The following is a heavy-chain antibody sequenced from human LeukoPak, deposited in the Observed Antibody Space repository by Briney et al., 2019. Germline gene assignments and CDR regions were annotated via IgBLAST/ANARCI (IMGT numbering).Heavy chain of an antibody. D-gene: IGHD1-26*01. CDR1: GGTFSSYA. V-gene: IGHV1-69*04. CDR3: ARGGGSYRRYPFDY. Sequence: ASVKVSCKASGGTFSSYAINWVRQAPGQGLEWMGRIIPTLGIANYAQKFQGRVTITADKSTSTAYMELSSLRSEDTAVYYCARGGGSYRRYPFDYWGQGTLVTVSS. J-gene: IGHJ4*02. CDR2: IIPTLGIA.